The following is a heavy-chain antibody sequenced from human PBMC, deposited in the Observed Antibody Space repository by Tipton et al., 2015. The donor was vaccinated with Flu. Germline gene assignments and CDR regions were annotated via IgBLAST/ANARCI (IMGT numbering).Heavy chain of an antibody. J-gene: IGHJ4*01. CDR1: GYNFAAFW. D-gene: IGHD5-24*01. Sequence: QLVQSGVEVKEPGESLKISCEGSGYNFAAFWIAWLRQTPGKGLECLGMIFPADSDTPYSTSLQGQVTMSANTPINPAYLQWSGVKASDSACYCCVGRSREGWDGTGVRRRFALWGPGTGVTVSS. V-gene: IGHV5-51*04. CDR2: IFPADSDT. CDR3: VGRSREGWDGTGVRRRFAL.